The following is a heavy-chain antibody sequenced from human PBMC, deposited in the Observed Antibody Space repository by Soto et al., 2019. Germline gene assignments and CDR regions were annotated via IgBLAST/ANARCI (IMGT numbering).Heavy chain of an antibody. V-gene: IGHV4-59*01. CDR3: ARDIGNYDILTGEYYYYGMDV. Sequence: LSDSCSVAEGSSSSYDWSWIRKHPGKGLEWIGYIYYSGSTNYNPSPKSRVTISVDTSKNQFSLKLSSVTAADTAVYYCARDIGNYDILTGEYYYYGMDVWGQGTTVTVSS. J-gene: IGHJ6*02. D-gene: IGHD3-9*01. CDR2: IYYSGST. CDR1: EGSSSSYD.